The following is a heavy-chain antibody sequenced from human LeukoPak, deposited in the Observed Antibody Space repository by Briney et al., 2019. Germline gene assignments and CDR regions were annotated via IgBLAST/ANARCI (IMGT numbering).Heavy chain of an antibody. V-gene: IGHV1-46*01. CDR2: INPSGGST. CDR3: ARARYCSSTSCSARLDY. J-gene: IGHJ4*02. D-gene: IGHD2-2*01. CDR1: GYTFTSYY. Sequence: GASVKVSCKASGYTFTSYYMHWVRQAPGQGLEWMGIINPSGGSTSYAQKFQGRVTMTRDTSTSTVYMELSSLRSEDTAVYYCARARYCSSTSCSARLDYWGQGTLVTVSS.